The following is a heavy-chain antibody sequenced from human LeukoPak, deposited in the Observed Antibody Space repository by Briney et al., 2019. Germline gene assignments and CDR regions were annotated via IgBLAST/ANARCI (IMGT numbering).Heavy chain of an antibody. CDR3: ARAGELTEFDY. D-gene: IGHD1-7*01. CDR1: GGSFSGYY. Sequence: SKTLSLTCAVYGGSFSGYYWSWIRQPPGKGLEWIGEINHSGSTNYNPSLKSRVTISVDTSKNQFSLKLSPVTAADTAMYYCARAGELTEFDYWGQGTLVTVSS. V-gene: IGHV4-34*01. J-gene: IGHJ4*02. CDR2: INHSGST.